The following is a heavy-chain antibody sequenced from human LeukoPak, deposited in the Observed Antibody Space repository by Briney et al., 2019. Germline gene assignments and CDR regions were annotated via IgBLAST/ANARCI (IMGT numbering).Heavy chain of an antibody. CDR1: GFTFSSYE. D-gene: IGHD2-15*01. J-gene: IGHJ4*02. Sequence: GGALRLSCAASGFTFSSYEMNWVRQAPGKGLEWVSYISSSGSIIYYADSVKGRFTISRDNSKNTLSLEMNSLRADDTAVYYCARGGSCSGRNCKYTRKEIGYWGQGTLVTVSS. CDR2: ISSSGSII. V-gene: IGHV3-48*03. CDR3: ARGGSCSGRNCKYTRKEIGY.